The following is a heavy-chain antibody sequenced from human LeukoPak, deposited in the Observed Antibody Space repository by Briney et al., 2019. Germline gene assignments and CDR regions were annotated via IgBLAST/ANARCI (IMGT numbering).Heavy chain of an antibody. D-gene: IGHD2-15*01. CDR3: AKEMAVAAKPGAFDI. J-gene: IGHJ3*02. V-gene: IGHV3-30*18. CDR2: ISYDGSNK. CDR1: GFTFSSYG. Sequence: PGGSLRLSCAASGFTFSSYGMHWVRQAPGKGLEWVAVISYDGSNKYYADSVKGRFTISRDNSKNTLYLQMNSLRAEDTAVYYCAKEMAVAAKPGAFDIWGQGTMVTASS.